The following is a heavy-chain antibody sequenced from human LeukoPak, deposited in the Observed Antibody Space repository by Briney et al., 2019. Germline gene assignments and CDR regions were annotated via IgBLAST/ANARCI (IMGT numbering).Heavy chain of an antibody. CDR2: INPNSGGT. J-gene: IGHJ4*02. Sequence: ASVKVSCKASGFTFTSSAMQWVRQAPGQGLEWMGWINPNSGGTNYAQKFQGRVTMTRDTSISTAYMELSRLRSDDTAVYYCARLANWEKYYFDYWGQGTLVTVSS. V-gene: IGHV1-2*02. CDR1: GFTFTSSA. D-gene: IGHD7-27*01. CDR3: ARLANWEKYYFDY.